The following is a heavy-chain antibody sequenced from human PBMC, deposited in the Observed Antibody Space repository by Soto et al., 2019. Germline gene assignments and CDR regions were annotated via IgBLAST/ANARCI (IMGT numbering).Heavy chain of an antibody. CDR2: IKGSHAGGTT. J-gene: IGHJ4*02. V-gene: IGHV3-15*01. CDR3: ATEGVYPGSNFYGAY. Sequence: EVQLVESGGGLVEPGGSIRLSCVASGFTFTKAYMTWVRQAPGKGLEWVGRIKGSHAGGTTEYATSVKGRFTISRDDSKNTLYLQMNSLKTEDTSVYYCATEGVYPGSNFYGAYWGQGTLVTVSS. CDR1: GFTFTKAY. D-gene: IGHD1-26*01.